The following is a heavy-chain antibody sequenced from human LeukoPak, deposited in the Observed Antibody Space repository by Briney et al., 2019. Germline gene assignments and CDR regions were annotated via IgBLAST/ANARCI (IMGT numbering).Heavy chain of an antibody. CDR1: GYTFTSFG. CDR3: ARDLGGSYCFDC. D-gene: IGHD1-26*01. CDR2: ISVYNT. V-gene: IGHV1-18*01. Sequence: ASVKVSCKASGYTFTSFGISWVRQAPGQGLEWMRWISVYNTYYSQKLQGRVTVTADTSTSTAYMELRSLRSDDTAVYYCARDLGGSYCFDCWGQGTLVTVSS. J-gene: IGHJ4*02.